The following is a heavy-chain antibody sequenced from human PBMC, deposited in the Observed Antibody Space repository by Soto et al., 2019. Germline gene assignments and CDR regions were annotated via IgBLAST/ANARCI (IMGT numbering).Heavy chain of an antibody. CDR3: ARMGSGMDV. Sequence: PGGSLRLSCAASGFTFSSYAMHWVRQAPGKGLEWVAVISYDGSNKYYADSVKGRFTISRDNSKNTLYLQMNSLRAEDTAVYYCARMGSGMDVWGQGTTVTVYS. D-gene: IGHD2-15*01. CDR1: GFTFSSYA. V-gene: IGHV3-30-3*01. CDR2: ISYDGSNK. J-gene: IGHJ6*02.